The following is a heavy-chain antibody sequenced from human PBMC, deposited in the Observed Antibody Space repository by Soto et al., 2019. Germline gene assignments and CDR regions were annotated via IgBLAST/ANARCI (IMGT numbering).Heavy chain of an antibody. CDR3: AKDAHSSSGWYSYYYYMDV. Sequence: GGSLRLSCAASGFTFDDYAMHWVRQAPGKGLEWVSGISWNSGSIGYADSVKGRFTISSDNAKNSLYLQMNSLRAEDTALYYCAKDAHSSSGWYSYYYYMDVWGKGTTVTVSS. D-gene: IGHD6-19*01. V-gene: IGHV3-9*01. CDR2: ISWNSGSI. CDR1: GFTFDDYA. J-gene: IGHJ6*03.